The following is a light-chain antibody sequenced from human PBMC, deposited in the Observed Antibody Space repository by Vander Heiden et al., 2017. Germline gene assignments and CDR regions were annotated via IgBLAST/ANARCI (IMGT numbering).Light chain of an antibody. CDR1: SSDVGSYNR. V-gene: IGLV2-18*02. J-gene: IGLJ3*02. CDR3: SSYTTSSTWV. Sequence: QSALTQPPSVSGSPGQYVTLSCTGPSSDVGSYNRVSWYQQTPGTAPKRMIYEVSNRPSGVPDRFSGSKSGNTASLTISGLRAEDEADYYCSSYTTSSTWVFGGGTKLTVL. CDR2: EVS.